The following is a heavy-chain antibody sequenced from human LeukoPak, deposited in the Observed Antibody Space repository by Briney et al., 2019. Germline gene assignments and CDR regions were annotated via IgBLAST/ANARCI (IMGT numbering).Heavy chain of an antibody. CDR1: GFTFSSYG. Sequence: GGSLRLSCAASGFTFSSYGIHWVRQAPGKGLEWVAVIWYDGSNKYYADSVKGRFTISRDNSKNTVYLQMDSLRAEDTAVYYCARVSPEIVVVTGTGAPDYWGQGTLVTVSS. D-gene: IGHD2-21*02. J-gene: IGHJ4*02. CDR3: ARVSPEIVVVTGTGAPDY. V-gene: IGHV3-33*01. CDR2: IWYDGSNK.